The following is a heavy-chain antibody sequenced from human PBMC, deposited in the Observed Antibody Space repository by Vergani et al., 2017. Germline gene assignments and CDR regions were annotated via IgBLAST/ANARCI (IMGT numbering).Heavy chain of an antibody. V-gene: IGHV3-23*01. D-gene: IGHD5-24*01. CDR1: GFSFPGYA. J-gene: IGHJ4*02. Sequence: EVQLLESGGGLVQPGGSLRLSCEASGFSFPGYAMSWVRQAPGKGLEWVSAISGSGGSTYYADSVKGRFTISRDNSKNTLYLQMNSLRAEDTAVYYCLRGDGYNPTGPFDYWGQGTLVTVSS. CDR3: LRGDGYNPTGPFDY. CDR2: ISGSGGST.